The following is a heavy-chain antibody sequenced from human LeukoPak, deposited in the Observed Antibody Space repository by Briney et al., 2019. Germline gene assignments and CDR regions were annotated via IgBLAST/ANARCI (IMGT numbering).Heavy chain of an antibody. CDR2: ISGSGGST. CDR3: AKDHDILTGYDP. V-gene: IGHV3-23*01. D-gene: IGHD3-9*01. J-gene: IGHJ5*02. Sequence: PGGSLRLSCAASGFTFSSYAMSWVRQAPGEGLEWVSAISGSGGSTYYADSVKGRFTISRDNSKNTLYLQMNSLRAEDTAVYYCAKDHDILTGYDPWGQGTLVTVSS. CDR1: GFTFSSYA.